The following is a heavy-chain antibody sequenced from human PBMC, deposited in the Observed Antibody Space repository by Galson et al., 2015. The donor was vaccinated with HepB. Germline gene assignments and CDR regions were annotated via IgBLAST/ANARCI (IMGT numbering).Heavy chain of an antibody. CDR3: ARVGPGSSRDY. D-gene: IGHD1-1*01. J-gene: IGHJ4*02. CDR2: IKEDGSKK. CDR1: GFAFINYA. Sequence: SLRLSCAASGFAFINYAMTWVRQAPGKGLEWVATIKEDGSKKYYVDSVKGRFTISRDNAENSLYLQMNSLRAEDTAIYYCARVGPGSSRDYWGQGTLVTVSS. V-gene: IGHV3-7*01.